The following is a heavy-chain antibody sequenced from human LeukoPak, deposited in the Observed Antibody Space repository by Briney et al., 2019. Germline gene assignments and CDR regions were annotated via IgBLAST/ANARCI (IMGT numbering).Heavy chain of an antibody. CDR2: IYTSGST. CDR3: ARDQSYGSGSYYVDYFDY. CDR1: SYSISSGYY. D-gene: IGHD3-10*01. Sequence: SETLSLTCTVSSYSISSGYYWGWIRQPPGKGLEWIGRIYTSGSTNYNPSLKSRVTMSVDTSKKQFSLKLSSVTAADTAVYYCARDQSYGSGSYYVDYFDYWGQGTLVTVSS. J-gene: IGHJ4*02. V-gene: IGHV4-38-2*02.